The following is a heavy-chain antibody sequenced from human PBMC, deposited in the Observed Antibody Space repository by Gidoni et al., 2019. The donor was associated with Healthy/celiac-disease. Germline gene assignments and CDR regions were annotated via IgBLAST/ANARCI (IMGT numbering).Heavy chain of an antibody. CDR2: IRSKADGGTT. Sequence: EVQLVESGGGLVQPGRSLSLSCTASGFTFGDYAMSWLRQAPGKGLEWVGCIRSKADGGTTEYAASVKGRFTISRDDSKSIAYLQMNSLKTEDTAVYYCTRALGYYYDSSGHHYFDYGGQGTLVTVSS. J-gene: IGHJ4*02. CDR1: GFTFGDYA. CDR3: TRALGYYYDSSGHHYFDY. D-gene: IGHD3-22*01. V-gene: IGHV3-49*03.